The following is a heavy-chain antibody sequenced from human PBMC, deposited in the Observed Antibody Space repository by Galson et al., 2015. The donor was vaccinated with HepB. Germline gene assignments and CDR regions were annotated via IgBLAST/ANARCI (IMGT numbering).Heavy chain of an antibody. D-gene: IGHD3-10*01. CDR1: GFTFSDYY. CDR2: ISSSSSYT. J-gene: IGHJ5*02. V-gene: IGHV3-11*06. Sequence: SLRLSCAASGFTFSDYYMSWIRQAPGKGLEWVSYISSSSSYTNYADSVKGRFTISRDNAKNSLYLQMNSLRAEDTAVYYCARANAMVRGVIEGFDPWGQGTLVTVSS. CDR3: ARANAMVRGVIEGFDP.